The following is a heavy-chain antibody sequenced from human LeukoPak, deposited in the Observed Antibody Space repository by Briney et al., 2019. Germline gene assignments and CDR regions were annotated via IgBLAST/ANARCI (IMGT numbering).Heavy chain of an antibody. D-gene: IGHD1-1*01. J-gene: IGHJ1*01. V-gene: IGHV5-51*01. CDR3: ARQVMRGISHFQD. Sequence: RGESLKISCKGSGYSFTTYWISWVRQMPGKGLEWMGIVFPGDSDTRYGPSFQGQVTISADKSISTAYLQWSSLKASDTAMYYCARQVMRGISHFQDWGQGTLVTVSS. CDR1: GYSFTTYW. CDR2: VFPGDSDT.